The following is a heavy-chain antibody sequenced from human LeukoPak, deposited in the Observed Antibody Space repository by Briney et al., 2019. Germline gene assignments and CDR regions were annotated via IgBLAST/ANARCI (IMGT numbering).Heavy chain of an antibody. Sequence: GGSLRLSCGASGCTFSNYWMSWVRQAPGKGLEWVANIKQDGSEKYYVDSVKGRFTISRDNAKNSLYLQMNSLRAEDTAVYYCARMGYCSSTSCPPLTRMDVWGQGTTVTVSS. CDR1: GCTFSNYW. J-gene: IGHJ6*02. V-gene: IGHV3-7*01. D-gene: IGHD2-2*01. CDR3: ARMGYCSSTSCPPLTRMDV. CDR2: IKQDGSEK.